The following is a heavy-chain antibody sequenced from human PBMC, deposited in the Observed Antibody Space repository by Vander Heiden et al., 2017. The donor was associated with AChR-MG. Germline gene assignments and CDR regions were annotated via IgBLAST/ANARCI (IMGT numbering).Heavy chain of an antibody. J-gene: IGHJ5*02. V-gene: IGHV4-59*01. CDR1: GGSISSYY. CDR3: ARDGAAADDQGVDP. Sequence: QVQLQESGPGLVKPSETLSLTCTVSGGSISSYYWSWIRQPPGKGLEWIGYIYYSGSTNYNPSLKSRVTISVDTSKNQFSLKLSSVTAADTAVYYCARDGAAADDQGVDPWGQGTLVTVSS. D-gene: IGHD6-13*01. CDR2: IYYSGST.